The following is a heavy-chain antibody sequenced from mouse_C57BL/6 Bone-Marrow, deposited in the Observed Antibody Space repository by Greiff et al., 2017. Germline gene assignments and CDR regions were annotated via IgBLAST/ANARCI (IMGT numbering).Heavy chain of an antibody. V-gene: IGHV5-4*03. D-gene: IGHD3-1*01. CDR3: ARRGLQRDYFDY. CDR1: GFTFSSYA. J-gene: IGHJ2*01. CDR2: ISDGGSYT. Sequence: DVKLVESGGGLVKPGGSLKLSCAASGFTFSSYAMSWVRQTPEKRLEWVATISDGGSYTYYPDNVKGRFTISRDNAKNNLYLQMSHLKSEDTAMYYCARRGLQRDYFDYWGQGTTLTVSS.